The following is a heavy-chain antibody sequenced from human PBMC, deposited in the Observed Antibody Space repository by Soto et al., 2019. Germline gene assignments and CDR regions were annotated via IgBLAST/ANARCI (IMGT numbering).Heavy chain of an antibody. CDR3: ASSYGSGYRAFDY. J-gene: IGHJ4*02. D-gene: IGHD3-10*01. CDR1: GDTFSFYS. CDR2: INPILSMS. V-gene: IGHV1-69*02. Sequence: QVQLVQSGAEVKKPGSSVRVSCKASGDTFSFYSINWVRQAPGLGLEWMGRINPILSMSNYAQRFQGRVTVTADKSTRTAYMELCSLRSEDTAMYYCASSYGSGYRAFDYWGQGALVTVSS.